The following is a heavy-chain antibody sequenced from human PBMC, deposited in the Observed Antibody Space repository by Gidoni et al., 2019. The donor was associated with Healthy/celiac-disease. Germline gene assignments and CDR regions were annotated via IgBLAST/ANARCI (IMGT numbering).Heavy chain of an antibody. CDR1: GGSISSSNW. V-gene: IGHV4-4*02. CDR2: IYHSGST. J-gene: IGHJ6*02. CDR3: ASGLGQHREAYYYYGMDV. D-gene: IGHD6-13*01. Sequence: QVQLQESGPGLVKPSGTLSLTCAVSGGSISSSNWWSWVRQPPGKGLEWIGEIYHSGSTNYNPSLKSRVTISVDKSKNQFSLKLSSVTAADTAVYYCASGLGQHREAYYYYGMDVWGQGTTVTVSS.